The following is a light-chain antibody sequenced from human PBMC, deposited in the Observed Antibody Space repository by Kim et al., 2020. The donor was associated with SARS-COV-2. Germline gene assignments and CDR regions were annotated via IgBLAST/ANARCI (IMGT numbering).Light chain of an antibody. CDR3: QQRSNWPPWT. J-gene: IGKJ1*01. CDR2: DAS. Sequence: SPGERATLSCRASQSVSSYLALYQQKPGQAPRLLIYDASNRATGIPARFSGSGSGTDFTLTISSLEPEDFAVYYCQQRSNWPPWTFGQGTKVDIK. CDR1: QSVSSY. V-gene: IGKV3-11*01.